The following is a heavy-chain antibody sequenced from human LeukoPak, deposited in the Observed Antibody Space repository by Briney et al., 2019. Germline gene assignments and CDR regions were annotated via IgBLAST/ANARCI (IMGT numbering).Heavy chain of an antibody. V-gene: IGHV1-46*01. CDR1: GYTFTSYY. CDR2: INPSGGST. D-gene: IGHD3-22*01. CDR3: ARDQVVVTPLYYYYMDV. Sequence: ASVKVSCKASGYTFTSYYMHWVRQAPGQGLEWMGIINPSGGSTSYAQKFQGRVTMTRDMSTSTVYMELSSLRSEDTAVYYCARDQVVVTPLYYYYMDVWGKGTTVTVSS. J-gene: IGHJ6*03.